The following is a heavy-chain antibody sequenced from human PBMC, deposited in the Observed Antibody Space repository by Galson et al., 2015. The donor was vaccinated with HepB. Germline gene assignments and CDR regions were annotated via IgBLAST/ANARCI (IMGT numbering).Heavy chain of an antibody. D-gene: IGHD6-13*01. Sequence: SLRLSCAASGFTFSSYAMHWVRQAPGKGLEWVAVISYDGSNKYYADSVKGRFTISRDNSKNTLYLQMNSLRAEDTAVYYCARDRFLWEQQLVRDGSYYYYYYGMDVWGQGTTVTASS. J-gene: IGHJ6*02. CDR2: ISYDGSNK. CDR3: ARDRFLWEQQLVRDGSYYYYYYGMDV. CDR1: GFTFSSYA. V-gene: IGHV3-30*04.